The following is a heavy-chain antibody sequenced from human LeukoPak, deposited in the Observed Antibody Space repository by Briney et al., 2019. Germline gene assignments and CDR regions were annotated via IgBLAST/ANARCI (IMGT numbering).Heavy chain of an antibody. CDR2: INHSGST. Sequence: SETLSLTCAVYGGSFSGYYWSWIRHPPGKGLEWIGEINHSGSTNYNPSLKSRVTISVDTSKNQFSLKLSSVTAADTAVYYCARKGSAHGYWGQGTLVTVSS. CDR1: GGSFSGYY. D-gene: IGHD2-15*01. J-gene: IGHJ4*02. CDR3: ARKGSAHGY. V-gene: IGHV4-34*01.